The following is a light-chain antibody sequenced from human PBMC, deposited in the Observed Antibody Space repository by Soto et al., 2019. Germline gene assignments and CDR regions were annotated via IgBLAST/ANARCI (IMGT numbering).Light chain of an antibody. CDR2: DAS. CDR1: QSISSY. Sequence: EIVLTQSPATLSLSPGERATLSCRASQSISSYLAWYQQKPGQAPRLLIYDASNRAGDIPARFSGSGSGTDFILTISSLEPEDFAVYDCQQRSSPFTFGPGTRVDIK. J-gene: IGKJ3*01. V-gene: IGKV3-11*01. CDR3: QQRSSPFT.